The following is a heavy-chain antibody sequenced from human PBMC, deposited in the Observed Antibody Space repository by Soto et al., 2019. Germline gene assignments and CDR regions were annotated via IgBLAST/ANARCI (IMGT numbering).Heavy chain of an antibody. CDR3: ARDGPTQRGVDV. CDR1: GGSISSYY. CDR2: IYYSGST. Sequence: PSETLSLTCTVSGGSISSYYWNWIRQPPGKGLEWIGYIYYSGSTNYNPSLKSRVTISVDTSKNQFSLKLSSVTAADTAVYYCARDGPTQRGVDVWGQGTMVTVSS. D-gene: IGHD1-26*01. J-gene: IGHJ6*02. V-gene: IGHV4-59*01.